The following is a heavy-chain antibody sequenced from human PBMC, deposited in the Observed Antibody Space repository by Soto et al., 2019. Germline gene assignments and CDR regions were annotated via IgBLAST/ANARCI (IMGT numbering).Heavy chain of an antibody. CDR1: GGSISSYY. CDR3: ARVGVWGNIAAPLGAFDI. CDR2: IYYSGST. J-gene: IGHJ3*02. V-gene: IGHV4-59*01. D-gene: IGHD6-6*01. Sequence: PSLTCTVSGGSISSYYWSWIRQPPGKGLEWIGYIYYSGSTNYNPSLKSRVTISVDTSKNQFSLKLSSVTAADTAVYYCARVGVWGNIAAPLGAFDIWGQGTMVTVSS.